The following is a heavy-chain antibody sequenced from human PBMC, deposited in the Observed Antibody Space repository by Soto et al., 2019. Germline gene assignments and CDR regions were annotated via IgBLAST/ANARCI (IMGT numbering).Heavy chain of an antibody. J-gene: IGHJ5*01. V-gene: IGHV6-1*01. D-gene: IGHD3-22*01. CDR3: VTLIGNSWLDS. Sequence: QVQLQQSGPGLVKPSQTLSLTCDISGDSVSTNTATWDWIRQSPSRGLEWLGRTYYRSRWFYDSAVSVTSRTTLSPDISINQGSLQLTSVTPGGTAIYYCVTLIGNSWLDSWGQGTRVTVSS. CDR2: TYYRSRWFY. CDR1: GDSVSTNTAT.